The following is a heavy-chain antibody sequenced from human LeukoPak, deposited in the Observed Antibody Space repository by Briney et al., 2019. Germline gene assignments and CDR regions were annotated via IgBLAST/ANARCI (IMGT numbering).Heavy chain of an antibody. CDR1: GGTFSSYA. V-gene: IGHV1-69*04. Sequence: SVKVSCKASGGTFSSYAISWVRQAPGQGLEWMGRIIPILGIANYAQKFQGRVTITADKSTSTAYMELSSLRSEDTAVYYCARESLWNGDYDSSGSERDYWGQGTLVTVSS. J-gene: IGHJ4*02. D-gene: IGHD3-22*01. CDR3: ARESLWNGDYDSSGSERDY. CDR2: IIPILGIA.